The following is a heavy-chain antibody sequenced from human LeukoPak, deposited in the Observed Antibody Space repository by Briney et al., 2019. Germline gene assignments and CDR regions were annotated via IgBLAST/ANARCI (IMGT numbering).Heavy chain of an antibody. J-gene: IGHJ4*02. CDR2: INPSGGST. Sequence: ASVKVSCKASGYTFTSYYMHWVRQAPGQGLEWMGIINPSGGSTSYAQKFQGRVTMTRDTSTSTIYMELSSLRSEDTAVYYCARDFLSITMFRGVIPAHYFDYWGQGTLVTVSS. D-gene: IGHD3-10*01. CDR3: ARDFLSITMFRGVIPAHYFDY. CDR1: GYTFTSYY. V-gene: IGHV1-46*01.